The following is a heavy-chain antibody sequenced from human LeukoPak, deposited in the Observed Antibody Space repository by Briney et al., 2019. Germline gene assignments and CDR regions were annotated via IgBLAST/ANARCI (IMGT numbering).Heavy chain of an antibody. CDR1: GGSISSSSDY. V-gene: IGHV4-39*01. CDR2: IYYSGST. J-gene: IGHJ4*02. D-gene: IGHD2-2*01. Sequence: SETLSLTCTVSGGSISSSSDYWVWLRQPPGKGLEWFGSIYYSGSTYYNPSLKSRDTISVDTPDNQHPLRLSSVTAADTAVYYCARSDENSSCYVWGQGTLVTVSS. CDR3: ARSDENSSCYV.